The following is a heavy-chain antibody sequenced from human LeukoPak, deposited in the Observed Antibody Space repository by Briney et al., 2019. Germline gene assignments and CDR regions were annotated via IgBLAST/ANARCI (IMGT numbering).Heavy chain of an antibody. J-gene: IGHJ4*02. V-gene: IGHV3-23*01. Sequence: GGSLRLSCAASGFTFSSYAMSWVRQAPGKGLEWVSGISGSGGSTYYADSVKGRFAISRDNSKNTLYLQMNSLRAEDTAVYYCAKGRDGYNADFDYWGQGTLVTVSS. CDR2: ISGSGGST. CDR1: GFTFSSYA. CDR3: AKGRDGYNADFDY. D-gene: IGHD5-24*01.